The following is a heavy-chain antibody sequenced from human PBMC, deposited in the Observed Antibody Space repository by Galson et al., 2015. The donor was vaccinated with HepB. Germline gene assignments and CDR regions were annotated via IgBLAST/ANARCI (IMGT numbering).Heavy chain of an antibody. Sequence: SVKVSCKASGYRFSTYSITWVRQAPGQGLEWMGWISHYNRDTKYARKFQGRVTMTTDTFTSTAYMELRSLRSDDTAFYYCARGALVGVGGGRQNNWFAPWGQGTLVTVSS. CDR1: GYRFSTYS. CDR2: ISHYNRDT. D-gene: IGHD1-26*01. V-gene: IGHV1-18*01. J-gene: IGHJ5*02. CDR3: ARGALVGVGGGRQNNWFAP.